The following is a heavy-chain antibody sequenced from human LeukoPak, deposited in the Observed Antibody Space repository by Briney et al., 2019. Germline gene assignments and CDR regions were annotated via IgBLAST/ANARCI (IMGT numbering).Heavy chain of an antibody. Sequence: ASVKVSCKASGGTFSSYAISWVRQAPGQGLEWMGGIIPIFGTANYAQKFQGRVTITTDESTSTAYMELSSLRSEDTAVYYCARALYSSSGTIDAFDIWGQGTMVTVSS. CDR3: ARALYSSSGTIDAFDI. CDR2: IIPIFGTA. D-gene: IGHD6-6*01. CDR1: GGTFSSYA. J-gene: IGHJ3*02. V-gene: IGHV1-69*05.